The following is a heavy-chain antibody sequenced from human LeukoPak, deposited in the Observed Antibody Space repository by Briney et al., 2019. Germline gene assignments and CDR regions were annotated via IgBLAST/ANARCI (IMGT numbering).Heavy chain of an antibody. CDR2: ISNSGST. J-gene: IGHJ4*02. Sequence: SETLSLTCTVSGGSIGGNSYWSWIRQPPGKGPEWIGHISNSGSTYYSPSLSSRVTISLDTSKNQFSLKLRSVTAADTAVYYCAGGGASSIPPDYWGRGTLVTVSS. CDR1: GGSIGGNSY. D-gene: IGHD1-26*01. CDR3: AGGGASSIPPDY. V-gene: IGHV4-61*01.